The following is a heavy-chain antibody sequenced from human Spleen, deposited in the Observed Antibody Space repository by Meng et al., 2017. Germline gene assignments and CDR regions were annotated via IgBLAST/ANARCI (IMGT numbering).Heavy chain of an antibody. CDR1: GFTFSEHY. V-gene: IGHV3-11*04. Sequence: GESLKISCAASGFTFSEHYMSWIRQAPGKGLEWLSHISSSGSSTYYADSVRGRFTISRDNAKNSLYLQVNGLRAEDTAVYYCARDLICLYGDYVRGALDIWGQGTMVTVSS. D-gene: IGHD4-17*01. J-gene: IGHJ3*02. CDR3: ARDLICLYGDYVRGALDI. CDR2: ISSSGSST.